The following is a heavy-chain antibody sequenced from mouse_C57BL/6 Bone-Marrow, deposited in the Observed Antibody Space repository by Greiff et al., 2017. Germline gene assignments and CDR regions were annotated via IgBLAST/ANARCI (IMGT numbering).Heavy chain of an antibody. CDR3: TRGGLYYGREGGFDY. CDR1: GYTFTDYE. Sequence: QVQLQQSGAELVRPGASVTLSCKASGYTFTDYEMHWVKQTPVHGLEWIGAIDPETGGTAYNQKFKGKAILTADKSSSTAYMELRSLTSEDSAVYYCTRGGLYYGREGGFDYWCQGTTLTVSS. V-gene: IGHV1-15*01. J-gene: IGHJ2*01. CDR2: IDPETGGT. D-gene: IGHD1-1*01.